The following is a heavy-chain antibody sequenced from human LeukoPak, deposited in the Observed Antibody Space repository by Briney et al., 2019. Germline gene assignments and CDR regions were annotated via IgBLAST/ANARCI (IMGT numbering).Heavy chain of an antibody. V-gene: IGHV3-23*01. D-gene: IGHD2-15*01. J-gene: IGHJ4*02. CDR3: AKDTGGYCSGGSCYSPDY. CDR2: IRGDGETT. CDR1: GFTFTSYA. Sequence: GGSLRLSCAASGFTFTSYAMNWVRQAPGKGLEWVSAIRGDGETTYYADSVKGRFTISRDNSKGTLYLEMTSLRAEDTAVYYCAKDTGGYCSGGSCYSPDYWGQGTLVTVSS.